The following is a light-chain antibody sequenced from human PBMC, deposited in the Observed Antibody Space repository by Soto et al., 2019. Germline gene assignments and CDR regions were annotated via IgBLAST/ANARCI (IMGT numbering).Light chain of an antibody. CDR3: HQYDSWT. J-gene: IGKJ1*01. CDR2: GAS. Sequence: EIVLTQSPGTLSLSPGERATLSCRASQSVSSNYVAWFHQKPGQAPRLLIYGASSRATGVPDRFSGSGSGTDFTPTISRLEPEDFAVYYCHQYDSWTFGQGTKVDIK. V-gene: IGKV3-20*01. CDR1: QSVSSNY.